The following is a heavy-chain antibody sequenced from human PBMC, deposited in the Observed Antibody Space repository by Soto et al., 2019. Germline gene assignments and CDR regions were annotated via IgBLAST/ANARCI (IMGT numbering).Heavy chain of an antibody. CDR3: ERESVRSYYYDSSGYSTQFDY. J-gene: IGHJ4*02. D-gene: IGHD3-22*01. V-gene: IGHV4-34*01. CDR2: INHSGST. CDR1: GGSFSGYY. Sequence: SETLSLTCAVYGGSFSGYYWSWILQPPGNGLEWIGEINHSGSTNYNPSLKSRVTISVDTSKNQFSLKLSSVTAADTAVYYCERESVRSYYYDSSGYSTQFDYCGQGTLVTVYS.